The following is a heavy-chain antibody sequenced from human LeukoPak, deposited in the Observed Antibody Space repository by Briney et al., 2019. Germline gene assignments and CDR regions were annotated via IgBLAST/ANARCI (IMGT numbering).Heavy chain of an antibody. Sequence: SETLSLTCTVSGGSISSYYWSWIRQPAGMGLEWIGRIYSSGTTNYNPSLKSRVTMSVDTSKNQFSLRLSSMTAADTAVYYCARTYNGNSHFDYWGQGTLVTVSS. CDR1: GGSISSYY. CDR2: IYSSGTT. V-gene: IGHV4-4*07. J-gene: IGHJ4*02. D-gene: IGHD4-23*01. CDR3: ARTYNGNSHFDY.